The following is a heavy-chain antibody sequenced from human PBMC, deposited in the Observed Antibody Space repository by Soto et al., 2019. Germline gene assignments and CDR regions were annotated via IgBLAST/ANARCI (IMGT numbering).Heavy chain of an antibody. Sequence: PGGSLRLSCAASGFTFRSYAMHWVRQAPGKGLEWVAVISYDGSDKYYADSVKGRFTISRDNSKNTLYLQMNSLRDEDTAVYYCARGEDCSGGSCYSLYYYYYYGMDVWGQGTTVTVSS. J-gene: IGHJ6*02. CDR2: ISYDGSDK. CDR3: ARGEDCSGGSCYSLYYYYYYGMDV. CDR1: GFTFRSYA. V-gene: IGHV3-30-3*01. D-gene: IGHD2-15*01.